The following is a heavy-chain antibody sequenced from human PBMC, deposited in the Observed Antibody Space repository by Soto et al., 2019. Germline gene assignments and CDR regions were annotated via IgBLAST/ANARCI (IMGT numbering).Heavy chain of an antibody. CDR1: GFTFDDYA. CDR3: AKDILGLGEHYAFDI. J-gene: IGHJ3*02. Sequence: GGSMRLSCAASGFTFDDYAMHWVRQAPGKGLEWVSCISWYSGSIGYADSVKGRFTISRDNAKNSLYLQMNSLRAEDSALYYCAKDILGLGEHYAFDIWGQGTMVTVSS. V-gene: IGHV3-9*01. CDR2: ISWYSGSI. D-gene: IGHD3-16*01.